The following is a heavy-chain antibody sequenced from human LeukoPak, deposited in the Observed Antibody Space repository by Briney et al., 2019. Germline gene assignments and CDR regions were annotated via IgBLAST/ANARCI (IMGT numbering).Heavy chain of an antibody. J-gene: IGHJ4*02. CDR1: GYSFTSYW. CDR3: ARHSRTTGTASDY. CDR2: IYPGDSDT. V-gene: IGHV5-51*01. D-gene: IGHD1-1*01. Sequence: PGESLKISCKGSGYSFTSYWIGWVRQMPGEGLEWMGIIYPGDSDTRYSPSFQGQVTISADKSISTAYLQWSSLKASDTAMYYCARHSRTTGTASDYWGQGTLVTVSS.